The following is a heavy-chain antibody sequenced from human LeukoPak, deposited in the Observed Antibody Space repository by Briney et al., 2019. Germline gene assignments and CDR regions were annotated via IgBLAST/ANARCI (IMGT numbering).Heavy chain of an antibody. CDR1: GGSLTGYF. V-gene: IGHV4-59*01. D-gene: IGHD5-18*01. CDR2: VFYEGNT. CDR3: ASHSYTAMVSDY. J-gene: IGHJ4*02. Sequence: SETLSLTCTVSGGSLTGYFWSWIRQPPGKGLEWVGYVFYEGNTNYNPSLKSRVTISVDTSKNQFSLKLSSVTAADTAVYYCASHSYTAMVSDYWGQGTLVTVSS.